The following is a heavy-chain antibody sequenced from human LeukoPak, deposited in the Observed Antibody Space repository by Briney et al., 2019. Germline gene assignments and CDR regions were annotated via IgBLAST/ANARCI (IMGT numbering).Heavy chain of an antibody. V-gene: IGHV4-34*01. CDR2: INHSGST. Sequence: SETLSLTCAVYGGSFSGYYWSWIRQPPGKGLEWIGEINHSGSTNYNPSLKSRVTISVDTSKNQFSLKLSSVTAADTAVYYCARVPLGYCSSTSCYVPRQPRYYYYYMDVWGKGTTVTVSS. CDR1: GGSFSGYY. CDR3: ARVPLGYCSSTSCYVPRQPRYYYYYMDV. J-gene: IGHJ6*03. D-gene: IGHD2-2*01.